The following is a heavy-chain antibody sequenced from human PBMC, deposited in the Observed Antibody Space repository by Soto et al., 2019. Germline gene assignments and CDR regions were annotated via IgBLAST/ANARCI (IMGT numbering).Heavy chain of an antibody. J-gene: IGHJ4*02. CDR3: ARAWVVVTAPDY. CDR1: GYTFTSYA. D-gene: IGHD2-21*02. CDR2: INAGNGNT. V-gene: IGHV1-3*05. Sequence: QVKLVQSGAEEKKPGASVKVSCKASGYTFTSYAMHWVRQAPGQRLEWMGWINAGNGNTKYSQKFQGRVTITRDTSASTAYMELSSLRSEDTAVYYCARAWVVVTAPDYWGQGTLVNVSP.